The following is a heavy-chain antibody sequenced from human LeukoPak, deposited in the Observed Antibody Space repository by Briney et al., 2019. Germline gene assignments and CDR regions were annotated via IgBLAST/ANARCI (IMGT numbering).Heavy chain of an antibody. D-gene: IGHD2-15*01. CDR1: GASVSSYY. V-gene: IGHV4-59*02. CDR2: IYYSGST. CDR3: ARGYCSGGSCPNWFDP. Sequence: SETLSLTCTVSGASVSSYYWTWIRQPPGKGLEWIGYIYYSGSTNYNPSLKSRVTISVDTSKNQFSLKLSSVTAADTAVYYCARGYCSGGSCPNWFDPWGQGTLVTVSS. J-gene: IGHJ5*02.